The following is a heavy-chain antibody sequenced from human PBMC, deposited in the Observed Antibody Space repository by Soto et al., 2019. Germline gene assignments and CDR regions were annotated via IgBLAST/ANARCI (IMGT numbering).Heavy chain of an antibody. CDR2: MQSSGRI. D-gene: IGHD2-21*01. J-gene: IGHJ6*02. CDR1: GDSISGGGYY. Sequence: SETLSLTCTVSGDSISGGGYYWNWIRQHPEKGLEWIGYMQSSGRIFYNPSLKSRLTMSMDTSENRFSMNLTSVTAADTAVYYCARDRLSRIVPGRMDVWGQVTRVTVSS. V-gene: IGHV4-31*03. CDR3: ARDRLSRIVPGRMDV.